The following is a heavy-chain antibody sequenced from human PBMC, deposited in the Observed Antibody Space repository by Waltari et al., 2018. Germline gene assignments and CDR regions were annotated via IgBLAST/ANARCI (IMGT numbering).Heavy chain of an antibody. CDR2: ILPSDSEN. J-gene: IGHJ5*02. CDR1: GYIFPNYW. CDR3: ARHGSIGARQNWFDP. Sequence: EVQLVQSGAEGNKPGESLKIACKGSGYIFPNYWIGWVGRMPGKGREWLGTILPSDSENRSNAAFQGQVTISADKSSNTACFQWRSLKASDTAMYYCARHGSIGARQNWFDPWGQGTVVTVSS. D-gene: IGHD6-6*01. V-gene: IGHV5-51*01.